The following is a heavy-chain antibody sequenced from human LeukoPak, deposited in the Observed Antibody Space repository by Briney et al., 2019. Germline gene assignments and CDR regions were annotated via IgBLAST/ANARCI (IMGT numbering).Heavy chain of an antibody. V-gene: IGHV5-51*01. J-gene: IGHJ4*02. D-gene: IGHD2-15*01. CDR2: IYPGDSDT. CDR3: ARQVDCSGGSCYEDY. Sequence: GESLKISCKGSGYSFTSYWIGWVRQMPGKGLEWMGIIYPGDSDTRYSPSFQGQVTISADKSISTAYQQWSSLKASDTAMYYCARQVDCSGGSCYEDYWGQGTLVTVSS. CDR1: GYSFTSYW.